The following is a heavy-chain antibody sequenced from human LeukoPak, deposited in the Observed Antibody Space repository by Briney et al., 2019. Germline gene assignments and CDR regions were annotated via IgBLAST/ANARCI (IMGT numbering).Heavy chain of an antibody. J-gene: IGHJ4*02. D-gene: IGHD1-20*01. CDR1: GFTFDDYG. Sequence: PAESLRLSCAASGFTFDDYGMSWIRQPLGKGLEWISGINWNGATTGYAYSVKGRFTISRANTNNSLYQQMNIPRAEDTALYYCARDRRKKLVWITGTPGYWGQGTLVTVSS. CDR3: ARDRRKKLVWITGTPGY. CDR2: INWNGATT. V-gene: IGHV3-20*04.